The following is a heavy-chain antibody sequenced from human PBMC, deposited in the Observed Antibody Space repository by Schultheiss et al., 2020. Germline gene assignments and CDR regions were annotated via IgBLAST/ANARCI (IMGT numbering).Heavy chain of an antibody. V-gene: IGHV4-4*02. CDR1: GASVSNSNW. D-gene: IGHD3-10*01. J-gene: IGHJ5*02. Sequence: SETLSLTCAVSGASVSNSNWWTWVRQPPGKGLEWVGEIYHTGTTNYSPSLKSRVTISVDTSKNQFSLKLSSVTAADTAVYYCARGLVGTYYYGSGRGFDPWGQGTLVTVSS. CDR2: IYHTGTT. CDR3: ARGLVGTYYYGSGRGFDP.